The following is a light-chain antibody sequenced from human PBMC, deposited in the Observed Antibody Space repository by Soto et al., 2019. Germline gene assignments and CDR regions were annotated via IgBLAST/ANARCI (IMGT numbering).Light chain of an antibody. J-gene: IGKJ4*01. CDR2: DSS. CDR1: QSVSSSY. V-gene: IGKV3D-15*01. Sequence: EIVLTQSPGTLSLSPGERATLSCRASQSVSSSYLAWYQQKPGQAPRLLISDSSTRAPGIPARFSGSGSGTEFTLTISSLQSDDFAVYYCQQYYDWPPLTFGGGTKVDIK. CDR3: QQYYDWPPLT.